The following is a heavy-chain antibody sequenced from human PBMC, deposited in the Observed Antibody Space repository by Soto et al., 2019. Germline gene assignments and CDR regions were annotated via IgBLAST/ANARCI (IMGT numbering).Heavy chain of an antibody. J-gene: IGHJ4*02. V-gene: IGHV4-39*01. D-gene: IGHD6-19*01. CDR1: GGSISSSSYY. Sequence: QLQLQESGPGLVKPSETLSLTCTVSGGSISSSSYYWGWIRQPPGKGLEWIGSIYYSGSTYYNPSLKSRVTISVDTSKNQFSLKLSSVTAADTAVYYCARVRGYSSGWAFDYWGQGTLVTVSS. CDR2: IYYSGST. CDR3: ARVRGYSSGWAFDY.